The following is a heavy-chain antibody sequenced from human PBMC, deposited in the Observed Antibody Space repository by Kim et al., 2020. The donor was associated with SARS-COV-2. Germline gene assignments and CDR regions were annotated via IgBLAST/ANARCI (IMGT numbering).Heavy chain of an antibody. V-gene: IGHV3-11*06. CDR1: GFTFSDYY. D-gene: IGHD3-16*01. CDR3: ARDSSAFTPNYYFDY. CDR2: ISSSSSYT. J-gene: IGHJ4*02. Sequence: GGSLRLSCAASGFTFSDYYMSWIRQAPGKGLEWVSYISSSSSYTNYADSVKGRFTISRDNAKNSLYLQMNSLRAEDTAVYYCARDSSAFTPNYYFDYWGQGTLVTVSS.